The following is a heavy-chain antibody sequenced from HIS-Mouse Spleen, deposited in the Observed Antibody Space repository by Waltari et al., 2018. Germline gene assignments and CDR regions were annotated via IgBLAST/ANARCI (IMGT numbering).Heavy chain of an antibody. CDR1: GGSISSSSYY. Sequence: QLQLQESGPGLVKPSETLSLTCTVSGGSISSSSYYWGWIRQPPGKGLEGIGRIYYSGRTYSNPALKSRVTISVDTSKNQFSLKLSSVTAADTAVYYCAREIPYSSSWYDWYFDLWGRGTLVTVSS. V-gene: IGHV4-39*07. CDR3: AREIPYSSSWYDWYFDL. J-gene: IGHJ2*01. D-gene: IGHD6-13*01. CDR2: IYYSGRT.